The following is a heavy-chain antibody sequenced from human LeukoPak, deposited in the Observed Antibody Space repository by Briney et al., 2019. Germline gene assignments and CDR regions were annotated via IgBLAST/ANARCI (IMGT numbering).Heavy chain of an antibody. CDR2: ISFSGGNT. J-gene: IGHJ4*02. CDR3: AKRSDYGSNSNYFDF. D-gene: IGHD4-23*01. Sequence: GGSLRLSCAASGFTFRDSAMTWVRQAPGKGLQWVSLISFSGGNTYYADSVKGRFTISRDNAKDTLYLQMNSLRAEDTAIYYCAKRSDYGSNSNYFDFWGQGTLVTVSS. V-gene: IGHV3-23*01. CDR1: GFTFRDSA.